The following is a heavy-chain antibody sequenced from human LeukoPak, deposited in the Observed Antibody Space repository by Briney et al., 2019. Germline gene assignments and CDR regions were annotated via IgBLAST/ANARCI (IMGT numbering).Heavy chain of an antibody. CDR3: AKGGDFWSYILLFYLAD. V-gene: IGHV3-21*04. J-gene: IGHJ4*02. CDR1: GFTFSSYG. CDR2: ISSSSSNYI. D-gene: IGHD1-26*01. Sequence: PGRSLRLSCAAAGFTFSSYGMHWVRHAPGKGREWVSSISSSSSNYIYYADSVKGPFTISRDNSKNTLYLQMNSLRAEDTAVYYCAKGGDFWSYILLFYLADWGQGTLVTVSA.